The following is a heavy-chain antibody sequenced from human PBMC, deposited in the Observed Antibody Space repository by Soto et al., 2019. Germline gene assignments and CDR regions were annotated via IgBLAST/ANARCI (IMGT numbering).Heavy chain of an antibody. CDR2: IYPGDSDT. J-gene: IGHJ6*02. CDR3: ARRADGRQQLWFPSYFYYGMDV. CDR1: GYSFTSYW. D-gene: IGHD5-18*01. Sequence: GESLTISCKGSGYSFTSYWIGWVRQMPGKGLEWMGIIYPGDSDTRYSPSFQGQVTISADKSISTAYLQWSSLKASDTAMYYCARRADGRQQLWFPSYFYYGMDVWGQGTTLPV. V-gene: IGHV5-51*01.